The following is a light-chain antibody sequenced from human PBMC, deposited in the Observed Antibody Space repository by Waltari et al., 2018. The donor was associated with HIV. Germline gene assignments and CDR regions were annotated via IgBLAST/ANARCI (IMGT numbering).Light chain of an antibody. CDR2: NND. V-gene: IGLV1-44*01. J-gene: IGLJ2*01. Sequence: SLLTQPPSVSGAPGPRFNISCSGGPPNIGGNSVHWYRQLPGTAPILLIYNNDQRPSSVPVRFSGSKSATSASLVISGLQSDDEADYYCATWDDTMSVVFGGGTRLTVL. CDR3: ATWDDTMSVV. CDR1: PPNIGGNS.